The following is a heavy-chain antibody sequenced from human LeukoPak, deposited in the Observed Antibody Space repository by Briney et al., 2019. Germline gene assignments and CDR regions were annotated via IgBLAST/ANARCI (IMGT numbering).Heavy chain of an antibody. CDR3: ARVRGYDSSGPDLYYYGMDV. J-gene: IGHJ6*02. CDR2: INSDGSST. Sequence: GGSLRLSCAASGFTFSSYWMHWVRQAPGKGLVWVSRINSDGSSTSYADSVKGRFTISRDNAKNTLYLQMNSLRAEDTAVYYCARVRGYDSSGPDLYYYGMDVWGQGTTVTVSS. V-gene: IGHV3-74*01. D-gene: IGHD3-22*01. CDR1: GFTFSSYW.